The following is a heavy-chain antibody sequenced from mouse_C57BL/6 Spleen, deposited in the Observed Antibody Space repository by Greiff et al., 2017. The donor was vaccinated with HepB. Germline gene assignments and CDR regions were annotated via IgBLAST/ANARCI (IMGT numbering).Heavy chain of an antibody. V-gene: IGHV5-4*01. D-gene: IGHD4-1*01. CDR2: ISDGGSYT. J-gene: IGHJ2*01. CDR1: GFTFSSYA. CDR3: ARSRHPGTYYFDY. Sequence: EVQVVESGGGLVKPGGSLKLSCAASGFTFSSYAMSWVRQTPEKRLEWVATISDGGSYTNYPDNVKGRFTISRDNAKNNLYLQMSHLKSEDTAMYYCARSRHPGTYYFDYWGQGTTLTVSS.